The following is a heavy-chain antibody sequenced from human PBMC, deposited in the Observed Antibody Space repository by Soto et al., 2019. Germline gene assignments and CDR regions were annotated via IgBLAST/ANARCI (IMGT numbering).Heavy chain of an antibody. Sequence: SETLSLTRTVSGGSIGSYYWSWNRQPPGKGLEWIGYIYYSGSTNYNPSLKSRVTISVDTSKNQFSLKLSSVTAADTAVYYCARVSNYYDRSGYYAYFDYCGQGPLVTVSS. D-gene: IGHD3-22*01. CDR1: GGSIGSYY. CDR2: IYYSGST. V-gene: IGHV4-59*01. CDR3: ARVSNYYDRSGYYAYFDY. J-gene: IGHJ4*02.